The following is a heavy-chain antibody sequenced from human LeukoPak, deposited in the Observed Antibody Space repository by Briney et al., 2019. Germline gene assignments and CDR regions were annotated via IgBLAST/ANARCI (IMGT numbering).Heavy chain of an antibody. J-gene: IGHJ4*02. CDR1: GGSISSYY. CDR3: AKSRGYNSGSWDKYFDF. V-gene: IGHV4-34*01. CDR2: INQSGST. Sequence: SETLSLTCTVSGGSISSYYWTWIRQPPGKGLEWIGEINQSGSTNYNPSLKSRVTISVDTSKNQFSLKLSSVTAADTAVYYCAKSRGYNSGSWDKYFDFWGQGTLVTVSS. D-gene: IGHD5-18*01.